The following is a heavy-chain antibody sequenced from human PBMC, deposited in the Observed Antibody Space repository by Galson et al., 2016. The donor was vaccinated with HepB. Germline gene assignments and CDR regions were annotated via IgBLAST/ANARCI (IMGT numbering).Heavy chain of an antibody. J-gene: IGHJ4*02. V-gene: IGHV3-15*07. CDR1: GFTFSYAW. CDR3: ARVRAESYFDY. Sequence: SLRLSCAASGFTFSYAWLNWVRQAPGKGLEWVGRIKTKTYGERTDYGAPVKGRFTISRDDSKNTLYLQMNSLKIEDTGVYYCARVRAESYFDYWGQGTLVTVSS. D-gene: IGHD4/OR15-4a*01. CDR2: IKTKTYGERT.